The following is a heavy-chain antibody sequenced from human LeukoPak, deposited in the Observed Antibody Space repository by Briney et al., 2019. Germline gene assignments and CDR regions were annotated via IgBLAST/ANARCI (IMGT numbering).Heavy chain of an antibody. CDR3: TRENRPFCPFAH. CDR2: ISLAGQT. Sequence: SGTLSLTCGVSGGSISGTNWWSWVRQPPGQGLEWIGEISLAGQTNYNPSLNGRVTMSLDKSSNQLSLILTSVTAADTAVYYCTRENRPFCPFAHWGQGVLVTVSS. CDR1: GGSISGTNW. D-gene: IGHD2/OR15-2a*01. V-gene: IGHV4-4*02. J-gene: IGHJ4*02.